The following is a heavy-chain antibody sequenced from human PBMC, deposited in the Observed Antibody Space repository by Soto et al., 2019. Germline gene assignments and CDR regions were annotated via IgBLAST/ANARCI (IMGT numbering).Heavy chain of an antibody. V-gene: IGHV1-8*01. CDR2: MNPNSGNT. CDR3: ARRGLGGGARYVY. Sequence: QVQLVQSGAEVKKPGASVKVSCKASGYSFTDYDINWVRQATGQGLEWMGWMNPNSGNTVYAQKLQGRVTLTRNTSISTAYMELSSLRSEDTAVYYCARRGLGGGARYVYWGQGTLVTVSS. D-gene: IGHD3-16*01. J-gene: IGHJ4*02. CDR1: GYSFTDYD.